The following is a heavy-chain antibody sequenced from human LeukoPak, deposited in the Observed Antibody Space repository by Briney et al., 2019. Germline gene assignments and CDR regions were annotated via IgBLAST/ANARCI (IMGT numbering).Heavy chain of an antibody. CDR2: ISSNGHYV. V-gene: IGHV3-21*06. J-gene: IGHJ4*02. Sequence: PGGSLRLSCSASGFTFSNYSISWVRQAPGKKVEWVSLISSNGHYVYYADSVKGRFTISRDNAKNSLYLHMNSLRAEDTAVYYCARDDTVRKLDYWGQGSLVTVSS. D-gene: IGHD4-11*01. CDR3: ARDDTVRKLDY. CDR1: GFTFSNYS.